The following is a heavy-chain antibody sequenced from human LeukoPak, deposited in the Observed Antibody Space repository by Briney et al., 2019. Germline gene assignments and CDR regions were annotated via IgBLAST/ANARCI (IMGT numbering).Heavy chain of an antibody. CDR1: GGSISNYY. Sequence: PSETLSLTCTVSGGSISNYYWNWIRQPPGKGLEWIGYIYYSGSTYYNPSLKSRVTISVDTSKNQFSLKLSSVTAADTAVYYCARDYYDSSGYYPDGYYYGMDVWGQGTTVTVSS. V-gene: IGHV4-59*12. D-gene: IGHD3-22*01. J-gene: IGHJ6*02. CDR3: ARDYYDSSGYYPDGYYYGMDV. CDR2: IYYSGST.